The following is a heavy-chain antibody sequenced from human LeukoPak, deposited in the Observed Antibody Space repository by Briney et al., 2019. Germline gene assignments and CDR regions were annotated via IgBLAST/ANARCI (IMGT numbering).Heavy chain of an antibody. D-gene: IGHD3-22*01. CDR3: AKRRGDSSGSHIDY. J-gene: IGHJ4*02. CDR2: INHSGST. V-gene: IGHV4-34*01. Sequence: PSETLSLTCAVYGGSFSGYYWSWIRQPPGKGLEWIGEINHSGSTNYNPSLKSRVTISVDTSKNQFSLKLSSVTAEDTAVYYCAKRRGDSSGSHIDYWGQGTLVTVSS. CDR1: GGSFSGYY.